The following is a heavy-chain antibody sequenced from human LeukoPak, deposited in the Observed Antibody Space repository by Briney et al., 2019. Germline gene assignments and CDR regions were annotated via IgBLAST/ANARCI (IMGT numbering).Heavy chain of an antibody. CDR1: GGSISSHY. V-gene: IGHV4-59*11. CDR2: IYYSGST. J-gene: IGHJ4*02. Sequence: SETLSLTCTVSGGSISSHYWSWIRQPPGKGLEWIGYIYYSGSTNYNPSLKSRVTISVDTSKNQFSPKLSSVTAADTAVYYCAREVQYYDILTGYYNGNYFDYWGQGTLVTVSS. CDR3: AREVQYYDILTGYYNGNYFDY. D-gene: IGHD3-9*01.